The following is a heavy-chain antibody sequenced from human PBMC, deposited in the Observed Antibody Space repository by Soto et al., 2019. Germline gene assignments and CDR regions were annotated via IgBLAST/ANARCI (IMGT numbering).Heavy chain of an antibody. J-gene: IGHJ4*02. Sequence: EVQLVESGGGLVQPGGSLRLSCAASGFAFSSYSMNWVRQAPGKGLEWISYITSSSGTIYYADSVKGRFTVSRDNAKNSLSLQMNNLRDEDTGVYYCARRGGADGLVRDYWGQGILVTVSS. CDR2: ITSSSGTI. D-gene: IGHD2-21*02. CDR1: GFAFSSYS. CDR3: ARRGGADGLVRDY. V-gene: IGHV3-48*02.